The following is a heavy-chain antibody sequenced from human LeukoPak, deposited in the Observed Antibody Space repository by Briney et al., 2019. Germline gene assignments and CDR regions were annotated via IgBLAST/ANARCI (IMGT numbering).Heavy chain of an antibody. CDR2: ISYDGSNK. J-gene: IGHJ4*02. CDR3: ARGTDIVATNEFPYYFDY. V-gene: IGHV3-30-3*01. CDR1: GFTFSSYA. Sequence: GGSLRLSCAASGFTFSSYAMHWVRQAPGKGLEWVAVISYDGSNKYYADSVKGRFTISRDNSENTLYLQMNSLRAEDTAVYYCARGTDIVATNEFPYYFDYWGQGTLVTVSS. D-gene: IGHD5-12*01.